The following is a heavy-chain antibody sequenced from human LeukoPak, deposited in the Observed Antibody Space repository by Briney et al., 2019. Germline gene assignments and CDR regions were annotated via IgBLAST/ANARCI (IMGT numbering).Heavy chain of an antibody. CDR3: ARGQQWLAKLDY. Sequence: SETLSLTCAVYGGSFSGYYWSWIRQPPGKGLEWIGEINHSGSTNYNPSLKSRVTISVDTSKNQFSLKLSSVTAADTAVYYCARGQQWLAKLDYWGQGTLVTVSS. CDR1: GGSFSGYY. D-gene: IGHD6-19*01. V-gene: IGHV4-34*01. J-gene: IGHJ4*02. CDR2: INHSGST.